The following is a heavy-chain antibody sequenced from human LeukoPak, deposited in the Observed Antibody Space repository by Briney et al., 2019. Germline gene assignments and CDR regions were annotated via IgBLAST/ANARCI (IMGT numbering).Heavy chain of an antibody. CDR1: GFTFSSYG. Sequence: GGSLRLSCAASGFTFSSYGMHWVRQAPGKGLEWVAVISYDGSNKYYADSVKGRFTISRDNAKNSLYLQMNSLRAEDTAVYYCASTTVVPAAMGGYAFDIWGQGTMVTVSS. CDR2: ISYDGSNK. V-gene: IGHV3-30*03. J-gene: IGHJ3*02. D-gene: IGHD2-2*01. CDR3: ASTTVVPAAMGGYAFDI.